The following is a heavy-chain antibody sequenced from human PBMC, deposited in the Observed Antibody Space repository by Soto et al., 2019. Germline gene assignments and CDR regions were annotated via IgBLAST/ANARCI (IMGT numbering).Heavy chain of an antibody. Sequence: EVQLVESGGGLVQPGGSLRFSCAASGFTFSSHPMNWVRQAPGKGLEWISYISSTSDNTIYADPVKGRFSISRDNAENSPYLQMNGLRAAHTAAYYCASRTAGIEMAYWGQGTLMIASS. J-gene: IGHJ4*02. V-gene: IGHV3-48*01. D-gene: IGHD6-13*01. CDR3: ASRTAGIEMAY. CDR1: GFTFSSHP. CDR2: ISSTSDNT.